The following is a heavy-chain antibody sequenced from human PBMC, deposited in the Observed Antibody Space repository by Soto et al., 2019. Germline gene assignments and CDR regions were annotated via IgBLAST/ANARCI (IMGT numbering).Heavy chain of an antibody. J-gene: IGHJ4*02. D-gene: IGHD6-13*01. CDR2: ISFDGGNK. Sequence: QVQLVESGGGVVQPGRSLRLSCVASGFSFSFASHALNWVRQAPGKGLEWVAVISFDGGNKFYADSVKGRFTISRDKSKNTLYLGMSSLRPDASAVYYCAKRAAGTRASLGYCGQGTLVSVSS. CDR1: GFSFSFASHA. CDR3: AKRAAGTRASLGY. V-gene: IGHV3-30-3*02.